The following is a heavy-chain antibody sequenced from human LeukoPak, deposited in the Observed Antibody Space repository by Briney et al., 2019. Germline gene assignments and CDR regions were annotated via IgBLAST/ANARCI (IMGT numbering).Heavy chain of an antibody. CDR1: GGSFTNYY. CDR2: IDHSGIT. Sequence: PSETLSLTCGVYGGSFTNYYWSWIRQPPGKGLEWIGEIDHSGITNYNSSLKSRVTISGDQSKNQFSLNLTSVTAADTAIYYCARRPRGGVPAAYNWFDPWGQGTLVSVSS. J-gene: IGHJ5*02. D-gene: IGHD6-13*01. V-gene: IGHV4-34*01. CDR3: ARRPRGGVPAAYNWFDP.